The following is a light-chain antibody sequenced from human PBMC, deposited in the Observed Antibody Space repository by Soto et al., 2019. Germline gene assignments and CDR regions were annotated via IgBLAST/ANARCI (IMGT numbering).Light chain of an antibody. V-gene: IGKV3-20*01. CDR2: GAS. Sequence: EIVLTQSPGTLSLSPGERATLSCRASQSVSSTYLAWYQQKPGQAPRLIIYGASSRATGIPDRFSGSGSGTDCTITISRLEPEDFAVYYCQKYGSLTSSTFGQGTKVEIK. CDR3: QKYGSLTSST. J-gene: IGKJ1*01. CDR1: QSVSSTY.